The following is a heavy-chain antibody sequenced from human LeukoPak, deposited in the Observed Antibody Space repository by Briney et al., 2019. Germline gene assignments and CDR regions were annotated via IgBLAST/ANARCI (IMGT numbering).Heavy chain of an antibody. V-gene: IGHV3-74*01. Sequence: PGGSLRLSCAASGFTFSSYWMHWVRQAPGKGLVWVSRINSDGSSTSYADSVKGRFTISRDNSKNTLYLQMNSLRAEDTAVYYCARDLYSIAVAGGCDYWGQGTLVTVSS. CDR1: GFTFSSYW. CDR2: INSDGSST. D-gene: IGHD6-19*01. CDR3: ARDLYSIAVAGGCDY. J-gene: IGHJ4*02.